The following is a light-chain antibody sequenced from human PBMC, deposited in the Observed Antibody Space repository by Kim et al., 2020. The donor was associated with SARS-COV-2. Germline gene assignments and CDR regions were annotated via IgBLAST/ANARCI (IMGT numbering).Light chain of an antibody. CDR1: QSISSNY. Sequence: SPGERGTLSCRASQSISSNYLAWYQQKPGQAPRLLIYGASSRAAGIPDRFSGSGSGTDFTLTISRLEPEDFAVYYCQQYGSSPGTFGQGTKVDIK. CDR3: QQYGSSPGT. CDR2: GAS. J-gene: IGKJ1*01. V-gene: IGKV3-20*01.